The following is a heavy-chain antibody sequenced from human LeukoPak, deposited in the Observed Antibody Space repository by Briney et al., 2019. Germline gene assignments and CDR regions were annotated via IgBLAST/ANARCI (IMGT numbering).Heavy chain of an antibody. V-gene: IGHV3-11*04. D-gene: IGHD6-13*01. CDR2: ISSSGCTI. Sequence: GGSMRLSCAASGFTFSDYYMSWIRQAPGKGLEWVSYISSSGCTIYYADSVKGRFTISRDNAKNSLFLQMNSLRAEDTAVYYCARSVAAGSDYWGQGTLVTVSS. J-gene: IGHJ4*02. CDR1: GFTFSDYY. CDR3: ARSVAAGSDY.